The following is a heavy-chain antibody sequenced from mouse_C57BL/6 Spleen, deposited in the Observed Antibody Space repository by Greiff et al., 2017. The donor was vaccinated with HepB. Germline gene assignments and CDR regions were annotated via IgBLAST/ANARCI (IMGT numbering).Heavy chain of an antibody. J-gene: IGHJ4*01. CDR3: ARRGNYVAVGAMDY. CDR2: IYPGSGST. CDR1: GYTFTSYW. Sequence: QVQLQQPGAELVKPGASVKMSCKASGYTFTSYWITWVKQRPGQGLEWIGDIYPGSGSTNYNEKFKSKATLTVDTSSSTAYMQLSSLTSEDSAVYYCARRGNYVAVGAMDYWGQGTSVTVSS. D-gene: IGHD2-1*01. V-gene: IGHV1-55*01.